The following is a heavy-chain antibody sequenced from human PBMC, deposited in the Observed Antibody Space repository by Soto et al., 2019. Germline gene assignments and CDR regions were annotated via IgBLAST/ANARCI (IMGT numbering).Heavy chain of an antibody. CDR2: IYYSGNT. J-gene: IGHJ3*01. V-gene: IGHV4-31*03. D-gene: IGHD5-18*01. CDR3: ASGLRGDAFDF. CDR1: GGSISSGGYY. Sequence: QVQLQESGPGLVKPSQTLSLTCTVSGGSISSGGYYWSWIRQHPGKGLEWIGYIYYSGNTYYNPSXMXXVTISVDTSKNQFSLKLSSVTAADTAVYYCASGLRGDAFDFWGQGTMVTVSS.